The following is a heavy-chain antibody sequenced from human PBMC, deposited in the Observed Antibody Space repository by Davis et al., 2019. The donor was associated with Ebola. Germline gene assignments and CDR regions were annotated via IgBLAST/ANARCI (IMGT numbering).Heavy chain of an antibody. CDR3: ARVSRRYYYYGMDV. Sequence: GESLKISCTASGFIFENYWMNWVRQAPGKGPEWVANIKHDGSDKYHAVSVKGRFTISRDNAKNSLYLQMNSLRAEDTAVYYCARVSRRYYYYGMDVWGQGTTVTVSS. CDR1: GFIFENYW. V-gene: IGHV3-7*01. CDR2: IKHDGSDK. J-gene: IGHJ6*02.